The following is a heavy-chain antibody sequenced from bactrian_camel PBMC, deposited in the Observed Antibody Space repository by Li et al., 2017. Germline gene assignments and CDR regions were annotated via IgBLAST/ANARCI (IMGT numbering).Heavy chain of an antibody. CDR3: ATGCTAIRRGPTRPERYTN. V-gene: IGHV3S60*01. CDR1: FFILDDFE. Sequence: VQLVESGGGSVQTGGSLRLSCKPSFFILDDFEMMWYRQAPGNECELVASITGDGVTYYTDAVKGRFTISHDAAKNSIDLEMNSLKPEDTAVYFCATGCTAIRRGPTRPERYTNWGQGTQVTVS. CDR2: ITGDGVT. D-gene: IGHD5*01. J-gene: IGHJ4*01.